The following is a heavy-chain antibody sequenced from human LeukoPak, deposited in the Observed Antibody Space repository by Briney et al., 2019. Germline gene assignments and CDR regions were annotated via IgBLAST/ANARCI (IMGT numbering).Heavy chain of an antibody. Sequence: GGSLRLSCAAFGFTFKIYTMNWVRQAPGKGLEWVAVISYDGSNKYYADSVKGRFTISRDNSKNTLYLQMNSLRAEDTAVYYCARDGMGQQPPPLWGQGTLVTVSS. V-gene: IGHV3-30-3*01. D-gene: IGHD6-13*01. CDR3: ARDGMGQQPPPL. CDR2: ISYDGSNK. J-gene: IGHJ4*02. CDR1: GFTFKIYT.